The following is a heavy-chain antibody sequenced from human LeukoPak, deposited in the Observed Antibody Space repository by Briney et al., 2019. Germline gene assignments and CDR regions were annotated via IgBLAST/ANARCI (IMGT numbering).Heavy chain of an antibody. D-gene: IGHD2-15*01. CDR3: ARRYCSGGSCNFDY. V-gene: IGHV5-51*01. J-gene: IGHJ4*02. CDR2: IYPGDSDT. CDR1: GYSFTSYW. Sequence: GESLKISCKGSGYSFTSYWIGWVRQMPGKGLEWVGSIYPGDSDTRYSPSFQGQVTISADKSISTAYLQWSSLKASDTAMFYCARRYCSGGSCNFDYWGQGTLVTVSS.